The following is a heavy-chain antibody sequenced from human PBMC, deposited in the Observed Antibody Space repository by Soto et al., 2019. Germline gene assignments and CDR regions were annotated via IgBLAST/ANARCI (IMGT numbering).Heavy chain of an antibody. CDR2: ICSSLWHT. CDR1: GFDYSDFH. CDR3: AGNWNFGLNF. Sequence: GGSLRLSCVASGFDYSDFHISWVRLAPGKGLEWMSYICSSLWHTDYAESVKGRFTSFRDNGNSSVFVEMSDLRSDDTAVYYCAGNWNFGLNFWGQETLVTVSS. J-gene: IGHJ4*02. D-gene: IGHD1-1*01. V-gene: IGHV3-11*03.